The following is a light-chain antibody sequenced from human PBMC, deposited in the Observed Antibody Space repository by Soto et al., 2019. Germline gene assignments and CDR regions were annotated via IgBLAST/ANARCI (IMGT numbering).Light chain of an antibody. CDR1: SSDVGVYNY. V-gene: IGLV2-14*01. CDR3: SSYTSSSTVV. CDR2: DVS. J-gene: IGLJ2*01. Sequence: QSALTQPASVSGSPGQSITISCTGSSSDVGVYNYVSWYQQHPGKAPKLIIYDVSNRPSGVSNRFSGSKSGNTASLTISGLHAEDEADYYCSSYTSSSTVVFGGGTKLTVL.